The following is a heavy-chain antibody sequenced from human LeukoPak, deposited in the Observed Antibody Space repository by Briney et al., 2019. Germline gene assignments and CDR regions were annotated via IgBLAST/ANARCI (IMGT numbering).Heavy chain of an antibody. CDR2: IRYDGSDK. CDR3: ARNSSGRFDN. V-gene: IGHV3-30*02. Sequence: SGGSLRLSCAASGFTFSNFGMHWVRQAPGKGLEWAAFIRYDGSDKYYADSVKGRFSISRDNSKNTLYLEMNSLRADDTAVYYCARNSSGRFDNWGQGTLVTVSS. CDR1: GFTFSNFG. J-gene: IGHJ4*02. D-gene: IGHD6-19*01.